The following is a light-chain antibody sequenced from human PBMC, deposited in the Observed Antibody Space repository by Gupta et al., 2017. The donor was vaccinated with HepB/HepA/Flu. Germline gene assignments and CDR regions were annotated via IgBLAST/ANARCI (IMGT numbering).Light chain of an antibody. Sequence: QSALTHPPSSAGSPGQSVTISCTGTSSDVGGYNYVSWYQQHQGKAPKLMIYEVSKRPSGVPYRGSGSKSGNTDSLTVSGLQAEDEAYYYCSSYGGSNHGVFGGGTKLTVL. J-gene: IGLJ3*02. CDR2: EVS. CDR1: SSDVGGYNY. CDR3: SSYGGSNHGV. V-gene: IGLV2-8*01.